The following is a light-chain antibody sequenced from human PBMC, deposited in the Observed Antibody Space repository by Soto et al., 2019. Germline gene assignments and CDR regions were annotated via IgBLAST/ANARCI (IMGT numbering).Light chain of an antibody. CDR3: HQYGSSPYT. CDR2: GTS. J-gene: IGKJ2*01. CDR1: QSVKNSY. V-gene: IGKV3-20*01. Sequence: DIVLTQSPDTLSLSPGERVTLSCRASQSVKNSYLAWYQQKGGQAPRLLVYGTSTGATGVPDRFSGSGSGTDFSLTISRLEPEDFAVYYCHQYGSSPYTFGQGTILEIK.